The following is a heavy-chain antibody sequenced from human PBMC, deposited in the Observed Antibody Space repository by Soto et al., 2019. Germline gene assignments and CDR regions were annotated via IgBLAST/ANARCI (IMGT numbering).Heavy chain of an antibody. CDR1: GGSISSRSNS. CDR2: IYYSGST. V-gene: IGHV4-39*01. J-gene: IGHJ5*02. Sequence: SETLSLTCSVSGGSISSRSNSWGWIRQPPGKGLEWIGSIYYSGSTYYNPSLKSRVTISVDTSKNQFSLKLSSVTAADTAVYYCARHQSHSSSYVDPWGQGTLVTVSS. CDR3: ARHQSHSSSYVDP. D-gene: IGHD6-13*01.